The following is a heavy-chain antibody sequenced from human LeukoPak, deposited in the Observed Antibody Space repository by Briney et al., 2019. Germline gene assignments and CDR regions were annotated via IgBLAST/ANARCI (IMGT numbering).Heavy chain of an antibody. Sequence: TGGSLRLSCAASGFTFRNYAMGWVRQAPGKGLEWVSGISASGISRYYADSFRGRFTISRDTSKNTLYLQMNSLSDEDTALYYCAKDFEAEPSYAFDHWGQGILVTVFS. J-gene: IGHJ4*02. V-gene: IGHV3-23*01. CDR1: GFTFRNYA. CDR2: ISASGISR. CDR3: AKDFEAEPSYAFDH. D-gene: IGHD3-16*01.